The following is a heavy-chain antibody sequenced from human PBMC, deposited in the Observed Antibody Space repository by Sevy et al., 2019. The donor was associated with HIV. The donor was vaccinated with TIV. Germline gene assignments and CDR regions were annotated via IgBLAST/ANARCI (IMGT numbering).Heavy chain of an antibody. D-gene: IGHD3-22*01. CDR2: IYWNDDK. Sequence: SGPTLVKPTQTLTLTCTFSGFSLSTSGVGVGWIRQPPGKALEWLALIYWNDDKRYSPSLKSRLTITNDTSKNQEVLTMTNMDPVDTATYYCALVPFEDSSGYYPSPFDYWGQGTLVTVSS. V-gene: IGHV2-5*01. CDR3: ALVPFEDSSGYYPSPFDY. J-gene: IGHJ4*02. CDR1: GFSLSTSGVG.